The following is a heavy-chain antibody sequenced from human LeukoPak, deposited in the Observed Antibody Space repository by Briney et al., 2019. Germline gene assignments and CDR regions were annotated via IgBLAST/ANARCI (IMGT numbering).Heavy chain of an antibody. Sequence: QSGGSLRLSCAASGFTFSRYWMHWVRQAPGKGLVWVSRINSDGSSIKYADSVKGRFTISRDNAKNTVYLQMNSLRAEDTAVYYCVRISYDCSGYYDYWGQGTLVTVSS. CDR2: INSDGSSI. V-gene: IGHV3-74*01. D-gene: IGHD3-22*01. CDR3: VRISYDCSGYYDY. CDR1: GFTFSRYW. J-gene: IGHJ4*02.